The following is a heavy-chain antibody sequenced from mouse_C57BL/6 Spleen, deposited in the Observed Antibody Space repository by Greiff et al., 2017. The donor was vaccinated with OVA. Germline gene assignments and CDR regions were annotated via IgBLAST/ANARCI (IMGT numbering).Heavy chain of an antibody. J-gene: IGHJ2*01. V-gene: IGHV5-17*01. Sequence: EVQVVESGGGLVKPGGSLKLSCAASGFTFSDYGMHWVRQAPGKGLEWVAYISRGSGTIYYADTVKGRFTIARDNAKNTLFLQMTSLRSEDTAMYYCARANWDYCDGWGQGTTLTVSS. CDR3: ARANWDYCDG. CDR2: ISRGSGTI. D-gene: IGHD4-1*01. CDR1: GFTFSDYG.